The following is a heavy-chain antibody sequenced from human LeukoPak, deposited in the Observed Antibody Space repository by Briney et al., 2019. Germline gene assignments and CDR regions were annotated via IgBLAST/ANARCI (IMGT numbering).Heavy chain of an antibody. V-gene: IGHV4-39*01. D-gene: IGHD3-22*01. CDR3: ARAGDYYYDSGGYSLGAFDI. CDR1: GGSISSSSYY. Sequence: SETLSLTCTVSGGSISSSSYYWGWIRQPPGKGLEWIGSIYYSGSTYYNPSLKSRVTISVDTSKNQFSLKLSSVTAADTAVYYCARAGDYYYDSGGYSLGAFDIWGQGTMVTVSS. J-gene: IGHJ3*02. CDR2: IYYSGST.